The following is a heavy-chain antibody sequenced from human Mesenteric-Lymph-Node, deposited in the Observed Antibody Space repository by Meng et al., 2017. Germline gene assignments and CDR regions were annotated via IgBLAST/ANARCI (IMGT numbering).Heavy chain of an antibody. CDR2: IWYDGSNK. CDR1: GFTFSSYG. J-gene: IGHJ3*02. CDR3: ASHRGIAAAGTDPGDAFDI. V-gene: IGHV3-33*08. Sequence: GGSLRLSCAASGFTFSSYGMHWVRQAPGKGLEWVAVIWYDGSNKYYADSVKGRFTISRDNSKNTLYLQMNSLRAEDTAVYYCASHRGIAAAGTDPGDAFDIWGQGTMVTVSS. D-gene: IGHD6-13*01.